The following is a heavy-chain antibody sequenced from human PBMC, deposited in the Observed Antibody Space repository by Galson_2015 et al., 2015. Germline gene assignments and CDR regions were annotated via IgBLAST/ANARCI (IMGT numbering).Heavy chain of an antibody. V-gene: IGHV6-1*01. Sequence: CAISGDSVSSNSAAWNWIRQSPSRGLEWLGRTYYRSKWYNDYAVSVKSRITINPDTSKNQFSLQLNSVTPEDTAVYYCARDSEVVVVPAAIDYYGMDVWGQGTTVTVSS. CDR3: ARDSEVVVVPAAIDYYGMDV. CDR1: GDSVSSNSAA. CDR2: TYYRSKWYN. D-gene: IGHD2-2*01. J-gene: IGHJ6*02.